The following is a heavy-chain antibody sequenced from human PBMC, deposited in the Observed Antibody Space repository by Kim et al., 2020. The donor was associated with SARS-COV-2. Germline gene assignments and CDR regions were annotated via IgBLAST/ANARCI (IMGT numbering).Heavy chain of an antibody. D-gene: IGHD6-19*01. Sequence: GGSLRLSCEASGFTFKNYGMHWVRQVPGKGLEWVSGISWNCRSVKYADFVKGRFTISRDNADNFLYLQMDSLRPEDTAFYYCAKDLGPYGVAVALERGTFDFWGQGTRVNVSS. CDR3: AKDLGPYGVAVALERGTFDF. CDR1: GFTFKNYG. V-gene: IGHV3-9*01. J-gene: IGHJ3*01. CDR2: ISWNCRSV.